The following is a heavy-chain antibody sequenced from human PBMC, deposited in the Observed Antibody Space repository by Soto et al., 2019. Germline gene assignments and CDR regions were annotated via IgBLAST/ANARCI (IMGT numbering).Heavy chain of an antibody. D-gene: IGHD3-10*01. V-gene: IGHV3-49*05. CDR2: IRSKAYGGTT. CDR1: GFTFGDYA. J-gene: IGHJ6*02. Sequence: EVQLVESGGGLVKPGRSLRLSCTASGFTFGDYAMSWFRQAPGKGLEWVGFIRSKAYGGTTEYAASVKGRFTISRDDSKSIAYLQMNSLKTEDTAVYYCHVGFGEFLPYYYYYGMDVWGQGTTVTVSS. CDR3: HVGFGEFLPYYYYYGMDV.